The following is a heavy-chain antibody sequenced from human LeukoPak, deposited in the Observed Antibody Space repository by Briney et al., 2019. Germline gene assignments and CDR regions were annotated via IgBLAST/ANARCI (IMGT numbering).Heavy chain of an antibody. Sequence: ASVKVSCKASGGTFSSYAINWVRQAPGRGLEWMGRIIPIFGTANYAQKFQGRITITTDESTSTAYMELSSLRSEDTAVYYCARISSSWLYYFDYWGQGTLVTVSS. D-gene: IGHD6-13*01. CDR2: IIPIFGTA. V-gene: IGHV1-69*05. J-gene: IGHJ4*02. CDR3: ARISSSWLYYFDY. CDR1: GGTFSSYA.